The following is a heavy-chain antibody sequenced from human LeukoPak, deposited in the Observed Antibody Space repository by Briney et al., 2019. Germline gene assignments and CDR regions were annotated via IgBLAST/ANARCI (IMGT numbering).Heavy chain of an antibody. CDR2: IRSKAYGGTT. CDR1: GFTFGDYA. J-gene: IGHJ4*02. D-gene: IGHD1-26*01. Sequence: GGSLRLSCTASGFTFGDYAMSWFRQAPGKGLEWVGFIRSKAYGGTTEYAASVKGRFTISRDDSKSIAYLQMNSLKTEDTAVYYCTRCIVGATPDYWGQGTLVTASS. CDR3: TRCIVGATPDY. V-gene: IGHV3-49*03.